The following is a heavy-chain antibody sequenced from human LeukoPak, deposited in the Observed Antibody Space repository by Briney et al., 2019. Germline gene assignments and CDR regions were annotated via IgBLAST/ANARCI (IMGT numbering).Heavy chain of an antibody. CDR3: ARNASSSPWFDP. D-gene: IGHD6-6*01. CDR2: VYYIGTT. CDR1: GGSVSSPDSY. Sequence: SETLSLTCIVSGGSVSSPDSYWSWIRQPPGKGLEWIGNVYYIGTTTYNSSLKTRVTISVDTSKNQFSLEVTSVTAADTAVYYCARNASSSPWFDPWGQGTLVTVSS. J-gene: IGHJ5*02. V-gene: IGHV4-61*08.